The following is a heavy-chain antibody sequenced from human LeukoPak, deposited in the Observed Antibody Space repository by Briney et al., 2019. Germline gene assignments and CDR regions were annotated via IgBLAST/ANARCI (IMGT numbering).Heavy chain of an antibody. Sequence: GGSLRLSCAASGFTFSSYWMHWVRQTPGKGLVWVSRIKGDGSDTLYADSVKGRFTISRDNAKNSLYLQMNSLRAEDTAVYYCATVMVATTNWFDPWGQGTLVTVSS. CDR2: IKGDGSDT. D-gene: IGHD5-12*01. J-gene: IGHJ5*02. CDR1: GFTFSSYW. CDR3: ATVMVATTNWFDP. V-gene: IGHV3-74*01.